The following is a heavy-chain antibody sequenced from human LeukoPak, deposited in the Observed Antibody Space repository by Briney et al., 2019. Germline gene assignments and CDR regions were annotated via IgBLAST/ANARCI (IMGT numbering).Heavy chain of an antibody. J-gene: IGHJ4*02. CDR1: GFTFSSHT. V-gene: IGHV3-21*06. CDR3: ARVSTMGWD. D-gene: IGHD3-10*01. Sequence: PGGSLRLSCAASGFTFSSHTMNWVRQAPGKGLEWVSSINGNSKYIYQADSVKGRFTISRDSAKNSLYLQMNSLRADDTALYYCARVSTMGWDWGQGTLVTVSS. CDR2: INGNSKYI.